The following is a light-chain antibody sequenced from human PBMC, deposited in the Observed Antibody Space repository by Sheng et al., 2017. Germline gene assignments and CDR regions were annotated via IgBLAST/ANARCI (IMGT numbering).Light chain of an antibody. J-gene: IGKJ1*01. CDR2: GAS. Sequence: EIVLTQSPGTLSLSPGERATLSCRASQSLSSSYLAWYQQKPGQAPRLLMYGASSRATGIPDRFSGSGSGTDFTLTISSLQSEDSAVYYCQQYNNWPPWTFGQGTKVEIK. CDR1: QSLSSSY. CDR3: QQYNNWPPWT. V-gene: IGKV3-20*01.